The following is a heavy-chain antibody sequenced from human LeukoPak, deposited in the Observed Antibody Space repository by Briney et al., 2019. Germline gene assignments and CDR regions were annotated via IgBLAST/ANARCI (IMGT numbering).Heavy chain of an antibody. CDR1: GFTFSNYA. Sequence: GGSLRLSCAASGFTFSNYAMHWVRQAPGKGLEWVAVISYDGSNKYYTDSVKGRFTISGDSSKNTLYLQMNSLRAEDTAVYYCASGWDVWWAFDYWGQGTLVTVSS. D-gene: IGHD3-16*01. V-gene: IGHV3-30*04. CDR2: ISYDGSNK. CDR3: ASGWDVWWAFDY. J-gene: IGHJ4*02.